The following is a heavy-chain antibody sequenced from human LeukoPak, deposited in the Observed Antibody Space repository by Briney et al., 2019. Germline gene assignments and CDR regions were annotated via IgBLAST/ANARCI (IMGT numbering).Heavy chain of an antibody. CDR3: AREPAYYYDSSGYDTDY. Sequence: PSETLSLTCTVSGGSISSGDYYWSWIRQPPGKGLEWIGYIYYSGSTNYNPSLRSRVTISVDTSKKHFSLKLNSVTTADTAVYYCAREPAYYYDSSGYDTDYWGQGTLVTVSS. CDR2: IYYSGST. V-gene: IGHV4-61*03. D-gene: IGHD3-22*01. CDR1: GGSISSGDYY. J-gene: IGHJ4*02.